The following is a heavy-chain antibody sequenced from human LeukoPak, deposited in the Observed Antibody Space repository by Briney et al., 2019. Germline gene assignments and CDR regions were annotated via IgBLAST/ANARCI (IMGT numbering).Heavy chain of an antibody. V-gene: IGHV3-48*03. D-gene: IGHD3-22*01. CDR3: AKAYYYDSSGYLDY. J-gene: IGHJ4*02. Sequence: GGSLRLSCAASGFTFSSYEMNWVRQAPGKGLEWVSYISSSGSTIYYADSVKGRFTISRDNAKNSLYLQMNSLRAEDTALYYCAKAYYYDSSGYLDYWGQGTLVTVS. CDR1: GFTFSSYE. CDR2: ISSSGSTI.